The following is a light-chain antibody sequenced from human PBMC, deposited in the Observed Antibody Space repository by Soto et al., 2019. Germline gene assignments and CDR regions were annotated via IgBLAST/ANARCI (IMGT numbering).Light chain of an antibody. CDR1: SSNIGAGYD. CDR3: AAWDDSLVV. Sequence: QSVVTQPPSVSGAPGQRVTISCTGTSSNIGAGYDVHWYQHLPGTAPKLLIYGNTIRPSGVPDRFSGSKSGTSASLAITGLQAEDEADYYCAAWDDSLVVFGGGTKLTVL. CDR2: GNT. J-gene: IGLJ2*01. V-gene: IGLV1-40*01.